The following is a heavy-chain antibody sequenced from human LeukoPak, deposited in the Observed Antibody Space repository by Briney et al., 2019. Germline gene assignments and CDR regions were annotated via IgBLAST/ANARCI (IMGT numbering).Heavy chain of an antibody. Sequence: ASVKVSCKASGYTFTSYDINWVRQATGQGLEWMGWMNPNSGNTGYPQKFQGRVTMTRNTSISTAYMELSSLRSEDTAVYYCARVTPYCGGDCSYHFDYWGQGTLVTVSS. CDR3: ARVTPYCGGDCSYHFDY. CDR1: GYTFTSYD. CDR2: MNPNSGNT. D-gene: IGHD2-21*02. J-gene: IGHJ4*02. V-gene: IGHV1-8*01.